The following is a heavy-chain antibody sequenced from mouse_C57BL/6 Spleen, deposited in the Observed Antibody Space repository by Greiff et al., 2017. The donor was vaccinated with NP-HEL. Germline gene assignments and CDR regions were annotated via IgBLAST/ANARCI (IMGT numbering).Heavy chain of an antibody. J-gene: IGHJ1*03. CDR3: ARDLGRLWYFDV. D-gene: IGHD4-1*01. V-gene: IGHV3-6*01. CDR1: GYSITSGYY. CDR2: ISYDGSN. Sequence: EVQLQESGPGLVKPSQSLSLTCSVTGYSITSGYYWNWIRQFPGNKLEWMGYISYDGSNNYNPSLKNRISITRDTSKNQFFLKLNSVTTEDTATYYCARDLGRLWYFDVWGTGTTVTVSS.